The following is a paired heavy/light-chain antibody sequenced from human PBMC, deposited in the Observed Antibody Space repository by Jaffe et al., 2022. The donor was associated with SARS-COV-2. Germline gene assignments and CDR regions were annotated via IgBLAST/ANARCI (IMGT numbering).Light chain of an antibody. V-gene: IGKV3-11*02. CDR3: QQRMEWPPLT. J-gene: IGKJ4*01. CDR2: DAS. CDR1: QSVTSY. Sequence: EIVLTQSPATLSLSPGERATLSCRASQSVTSYLAWYQQKPGQAPRLLIYDASNRATGIPARFSGSGSGRDFTLTISSLEPEDFAVYYCQQRMEWPPLTFGGGTKVEIK.
Heavy chain of an antibody. V-gene: IGHV3-23*04. J-gene: IGHJ4*02. Sequence: EVQLVESGGGLVQPGGSLRLSCAASGFTFSSYAVHWVRQAPGKGLEWVSGISGGDAGTYYADSVKGRFTISRDNSKNTLYLQMNSLRAEDAALYYCATGFGTYSKGYYFDYWGQGTLVTVSS. CDR2: ISGGDAGT. CDR3: ATGFGTYSKGYYFDY. CDR1: GFTFSSYA. D-gene: IGHD5-18*01.